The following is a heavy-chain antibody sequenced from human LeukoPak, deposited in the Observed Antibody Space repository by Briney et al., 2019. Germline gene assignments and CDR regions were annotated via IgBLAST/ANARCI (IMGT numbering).Heavy chain of an antibody. D-gene: IGHD3-3*01. J-gene: IGHJ4*02. Sequence: PGRSLRLSCAASGFTFSSYWMHWVRQAPGKGLVWVSRINSDGSSTSYADSVKGRFTISRDNAKNTLYLQMNSLRAEDTAVYYCARTAPIGDYDFWSGYYTFDYWGQGTLVTVSS. V-gene: IGHV3-74*01. CDR3: ARTAPIGDYDFWSGYYTFDY. CDR1: GFTFSSYW. CDR2: INSDGSST.